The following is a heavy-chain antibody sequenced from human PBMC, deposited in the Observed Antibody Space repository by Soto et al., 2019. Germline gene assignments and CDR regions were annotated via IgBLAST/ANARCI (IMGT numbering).Heavy chain of an antibody. CDR2: IYYTGST. J-gene: IGHJ4*02. Sequence: QVQLQESGPGLVKPSETLSLTCTVSGGSISNYYWSWIRQPPGKGLEWIGDIYYTGSTNYNPSLKRRVTISEDTSKSQLSLKVRSVTAADTAVYYCARGIAGATTPFDLWGQGTLVTVSS. D-gene: IGHD1-26*01. V-gene: IGHV4-59*01. CDR3: ARGIAGATTPFDL. CDR1: GGSISNYY.